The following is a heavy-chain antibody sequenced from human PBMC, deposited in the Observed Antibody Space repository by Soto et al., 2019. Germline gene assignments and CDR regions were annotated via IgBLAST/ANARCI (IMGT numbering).Heavy chain of an antibody. J-gene: IGHJ4*02. Sequence: PSETLSLTCTVSGGSISSGDYYWSWIRQPPGKGLEWIGYIYYSGSTYYNPSLKSRVTISVDTSKNQFSLKLSSVTAADTAGYYCARSNDSGVYYGLLYFFDYGGRGTLVTVS. CDR3: ARSNDSGVYYGLLYFFDY. CDR2: IYYSGST. D-gene: IGHD3-22*01. CDR1: GGSISSGDYY. V-gene: IGHV4-30-4*01.